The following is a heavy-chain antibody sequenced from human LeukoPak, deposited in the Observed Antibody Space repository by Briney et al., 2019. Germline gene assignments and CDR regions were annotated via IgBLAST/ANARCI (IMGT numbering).Heavy chain of an antibody. CDR3: ASALQGGFDY. J-gene: IGHJ4*02. Sequence: SETLSLTCAVYGGSISSYYWTWVRQPPGKGLEWIGYIYYSGSTNYNPSLKSRVTMSIDTSKNQFSLQLSSVTAADTAVYYCASALQGGFDYWGQGTLVTVSS. D-gene: IGHD2-15*01. CDR2: IYYSGST. V-gene: IGHV4-59*01. CDR1: GGSISSYY.